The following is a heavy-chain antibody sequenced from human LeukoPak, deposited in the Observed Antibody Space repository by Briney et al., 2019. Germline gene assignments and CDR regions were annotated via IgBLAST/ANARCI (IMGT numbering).Heavy chain of an antibody. J-gene: IGHJ4*02. D-gene: IGHD2-15*01. V-gene: IGHV3-30-3*01. CDR2: ISYDGTKE. CDR3: ARDPSGHEGFDY. Sequence: GRSLRLSCAASGVTFSTYAMHWVRQAPGKGLEWVALISYDGTKEYYADSVKGRFTISRDNSKNTLYLQMNSLRAEDTAVYYCARDPSGHEGFDYWGQGTLVTVSS. CDR1: GVTFSTYA.